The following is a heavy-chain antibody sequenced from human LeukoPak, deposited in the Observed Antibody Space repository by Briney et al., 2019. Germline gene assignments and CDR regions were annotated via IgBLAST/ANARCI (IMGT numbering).Heavy chain of an antibody. CDR1: GGSLSSGSYY. CDR3: ARAPYYYDSSGYYYGSTNFDY. CDR2: IYYSGST. J-gene: IGHJ4*02. D-gene: IGHD3-22*01. V-gene: IGHV4-61*01. Sequence: PSETLSLTCTVSGGSLSSGSYYWSWIRQPPGKGLEWIGYIYYSGSTNYNPSLKSRVTISVHTSKNQFSLKLSSVTAADTAVYYCARAPYYYDSSGYYYGSTNFDYWGQGTLVTVSS.